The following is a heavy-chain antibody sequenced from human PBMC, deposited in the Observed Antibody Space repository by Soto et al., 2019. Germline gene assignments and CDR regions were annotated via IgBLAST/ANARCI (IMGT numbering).Heavy chain of an antibody. CDR3: AKDFSVPSTYFGSGARYYGMDV. D-gene: IGHD3-10*01. J-gene: IGHJ6*01. Sequence: QVQLLESGGGVVQPGRSLRLSCAASGFTFSTYGMHWVRQAPGKGLEWVAIISYDGSNKYYADSVKGRFTISRDNSKNTLYLQMNSLRAEDTAVYYCAKDFSVPSTYFGSGARYYGMDVWGQGTTVTVSS. V-gene: IGHV3-30*18. CDR2: ISYDGSNK. CDR1: GFTFSTYG.